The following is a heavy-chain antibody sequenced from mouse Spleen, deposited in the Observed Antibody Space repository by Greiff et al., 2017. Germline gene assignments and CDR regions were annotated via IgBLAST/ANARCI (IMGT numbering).Heavy chain of an antibody. Sequence: EVMLVESGGGLVQPGGSLKLSCAASGFTFSDYYMYWVRQTPEKRLEWVAYISNGGGSTYYPDTVKGRFTISRDNAKNTLYLQMSRLKSEDTAMYYCARITTVVARYWYFDVWGTGTTVTVSS. CDR1: GFTFSDYY. CDR2: ISNGGGST. V-gene: IGHV5-12*01. D-gene: IGHD1-1*01. CDR3: ARITTVVARYWYFDV. J-gene: IGHJ1*03.